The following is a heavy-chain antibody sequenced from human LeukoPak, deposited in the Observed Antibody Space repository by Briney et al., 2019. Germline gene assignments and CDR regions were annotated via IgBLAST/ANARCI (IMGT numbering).Heavy chain of an antibody. CDR2: IYYSGST. CDR1: GGSISSYY. D-gene: IGHD3-16*02. J-gene: IGHJ4*02. Sequence: SVTLSLTCTVSGGSISSYYWSWIRQPPGKGLEWIGYIYYSGSTNYNPSLKSRVTTSVDTSKNQFSLKLSSVTAADTAVYYCARAKIDYVWGSYRYRGFDYWGQGTLVTVSS. V-gene: IGHV4-59*01. CDR3: ARAKIDYVWGSYRYRGFDY.